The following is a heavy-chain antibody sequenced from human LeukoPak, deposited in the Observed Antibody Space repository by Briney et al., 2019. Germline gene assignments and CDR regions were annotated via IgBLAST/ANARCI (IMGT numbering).Heavy chain of an antibody. J-gene: IGHJ5*02. V-gene: IGHV3-30-3*01. D-gene: IGHD5/OR15-5a*01. Sequence: GGSLRLSCAASGFTFSNYAIHWVRQAPGKGLEWVAVISYDGSHKFYADSVKGRFTISRDNSKNTLYLQISSLRTEDTAVYYCGKGPGYSVYDNLPHHWGQGTLVTVSS. CDR2: ISYDGSHK. CDR3: GKGPGYSVYDNLPHH. CDR1: GFTFSNYA.